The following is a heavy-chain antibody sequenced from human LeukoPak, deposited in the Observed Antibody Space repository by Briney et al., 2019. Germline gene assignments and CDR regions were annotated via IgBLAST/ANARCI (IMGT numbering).Heavy chain of an antibody. V-gene: IGHV3-53*01. CDR2: IYSGGRT. Sequence: GGPLRLSCAASGFTVSSNYMSWVRQAPGKGLEWVSVIYSGGRTYYADSVKGRFIISRDNSKNTLYLQMNSLRAEDTAVYFCARVFYGSGSLHYYYYYMDVWGKGTTVTISS. J-gene: IGHJ6*03. CDR1: GFTVSSNY. CDR3: ARVFYGSGSLHYYYYYMDV. D-gene: IGHD3-10*01.